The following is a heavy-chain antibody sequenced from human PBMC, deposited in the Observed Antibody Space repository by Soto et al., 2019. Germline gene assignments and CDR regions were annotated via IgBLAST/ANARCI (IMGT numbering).Heavy chain of an antibody. J-gene: IGHJ4*02. CDR1: GGTFSSYT. CDR3: ATYRSFDY. V-gene: IGHV1-69*02. CDR2: IIPILGIE. D-gene: IGHD2-21*01. Sequence: QVQLVQSGAEVKKPGSSVKVSCKASGGTFSSYTISWVRQAPGQGREWMGRIIPILGIENYAQKFQGRVTITADKSTSTAYMELSSLRSEDTAVYYCATYRSFDYWGQGTLVTVSS.